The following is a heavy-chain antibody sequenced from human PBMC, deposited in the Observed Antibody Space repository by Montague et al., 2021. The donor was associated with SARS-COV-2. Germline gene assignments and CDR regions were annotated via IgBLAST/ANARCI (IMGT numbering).Heavy chain of an antibody. Sequence: TLSLTCTVSGGSISDGGYSWTWIRQPPGKGLEWIGYVYYSGSTFYNPSLKSRITISVDTSKNQFSLKLSSVTAADTAVYYCAREGGRIQPWLRGDDAFNIWGQGTLVTVSS. CDR1: GGSISDGGYS. V-gene: IGHV4-31*03. D-gene: IGHD5-18*01. J-gene: IGHJ3*02. CDR3: AREGGRIQPWLRGDDAFNI. CDR2: VYYSGST.